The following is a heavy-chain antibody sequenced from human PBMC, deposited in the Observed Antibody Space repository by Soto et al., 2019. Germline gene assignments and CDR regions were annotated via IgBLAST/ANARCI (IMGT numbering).Heavy chain of an antibody. V-gene: IGHV3-21*01. CDR1: GFTFSSYS. J-gene: IGHJ4*02. CDR3: ARDSVEGGANTIQDY. Sequence: GGSLRLSCAASGFTFSSYSMNWVRQAPGKGLEWVSSISSSSSYIYYADSVKGRFTISRDNAKNSLYLQMNSLRAEDTAVYYCARDSVEGGANTIQDYWGQGTLVTVSS. D-gene: IGHD3-3*01. CDR2: ISSSSSYI.